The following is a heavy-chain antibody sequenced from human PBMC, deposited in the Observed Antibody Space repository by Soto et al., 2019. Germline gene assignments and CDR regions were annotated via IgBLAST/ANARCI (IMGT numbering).Heavy chain of an antibody. J-gene: IGHJ4*02. V-gene: IGHV3-21*06. CDR2: ISSTTNYI. CDR3: ARESEDLTSNFHY. CDR1: RFTFTRYS. Sequence: PGGSLRLSCAASRFTFTRYSINWVRQAAGKGLEWVSSISSTTNYIYYGDSMKGRFTISRDNAKNSLYLEMNSLRAEDTAVYYCARESEDLTSNFHYWGQGTLVTVSS.